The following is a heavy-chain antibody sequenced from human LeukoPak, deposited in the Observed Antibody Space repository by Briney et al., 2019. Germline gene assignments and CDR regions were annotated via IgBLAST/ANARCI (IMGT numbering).Heavy chain of an antibody. CDR2: FYYSGST. J-gene: IGHJ4*02. D-gene: IGHD3-16*01. CDR1: GGSISSGSYY. Sequence: KPSETLSLTCTVSGGSISSGSYYWGWIRQPPGKGLEWIGSFYYSGSTYYNPSLKSRVTISVDTSKNQFSLKLSSVTAADTAVYYCARVDVWGSSTSDYSDYWGQGTLVTVSS. CDR3: ARVDVWGSSTSDYSDY. V-gene: IGHV4-39*07.